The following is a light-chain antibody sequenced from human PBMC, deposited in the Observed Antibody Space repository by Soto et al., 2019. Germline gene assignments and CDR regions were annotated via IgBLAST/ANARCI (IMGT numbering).Light chain of an antibody. J-gene: IGKJ1*01. V-gene: IGKV1-39*01. CDR1: QSISSY. CDR3: QQSYSTPRT. CDR2: AAS. Sequence: DIQMTQSPSSLSASVGDRVTITCRASQSISSYLNWYQQKPGKAPKLLIYAASSLQSGVPSRFSGSRSGTDFTLTISSLQPEDFATYYCQQSYSTPRTFVQGTKVEIK.